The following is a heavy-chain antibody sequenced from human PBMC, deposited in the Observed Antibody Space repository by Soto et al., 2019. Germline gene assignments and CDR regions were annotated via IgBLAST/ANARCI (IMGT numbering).Heavy chain of an antibody. J-gene: IGHJ4*02. CDR2: IYYSGRT. V-gene: IGHV4-59*01. CDR1: GGSISDYQ. CDR3: ARMRGLGEISPYLDY. D-gene: IGHD3-16*01. Sequence: QVRLQESGPGLVKPTETLSLTCSISGGSISDYQWNWIRQPPGKGLEWIGYIYYSGRTNYNPSLKSRLTISLDTSTRQFSLSLRSVTAADTDVYYCARMRGLGEISPYLDYWGQGALVTVSS.